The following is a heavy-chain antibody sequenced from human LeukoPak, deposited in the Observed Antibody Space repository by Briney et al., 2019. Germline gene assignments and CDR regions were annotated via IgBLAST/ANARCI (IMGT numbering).Heavy chain of an antibody. D-gene: IGHD5-24*01. V-gene: IGHV3-21*01. CDR1: GFTFSSYS. CDR2: ISSSSSYI. CDR3: ARAGRWPHPIDY. J-gene: IGHJ4*02. Sequence: GGSLRLSCAASGFTFSSYSMNWVRQAPGKGLEWVSSISSSSSYIYYADSVKGRSTISRDNAKNSLYLQMNSLRAEDTAVYYCARAGRWPHPIDYWGQGTLVTVSS.